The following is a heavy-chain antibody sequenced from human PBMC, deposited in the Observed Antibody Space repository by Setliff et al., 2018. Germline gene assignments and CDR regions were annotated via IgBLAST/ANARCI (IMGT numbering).Heavy chain of an antibody. J-gene: IGHJ6*02. Sequence: PGESLKISCAASGFTFSSYWMSWVRQAPGKGLEWVANIKQDGSEKYYVDSVKGRFTISRDNAKNSLYLQMNSLRAEDTAVYYCARDGTAMVTHYGMDAWGQGTTVTVSS. CDR1: GFTFSSYW. CDR3: ARDGTAMVTHYGMDA. CDR2: IKQDGSEK. V-gene: IGHV3-7*01. D-gene: IGHD5-18*01.